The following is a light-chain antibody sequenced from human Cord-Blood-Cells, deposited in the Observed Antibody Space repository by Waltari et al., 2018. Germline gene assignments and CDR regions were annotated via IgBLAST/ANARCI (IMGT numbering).Light chain of an antibody. CDR1: SSDVGGYNY. CDR3: SSYTSSSTVV. CDR2: DVS. J-gene: IGLJ2*01. V-gene: IGLV2-14*01. Sequence: QSALTQPASVSGSPGQSLTISCTGTSSDVGGYNYVSWFQQHPGKAPKLRIYDVSNRPSGVSNRFSGSKYGNTASLTISGLQAEDEADYYCSSYTSSSTVVCGGGTKLTVL.